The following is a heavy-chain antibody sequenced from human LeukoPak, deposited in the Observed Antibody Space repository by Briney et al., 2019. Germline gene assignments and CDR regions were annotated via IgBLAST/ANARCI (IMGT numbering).Heavy chain of an antibody. CDR3: ARAYSRQLPPDY. V-gene: IGHV4-31*11. J-gene: IGHJ4*02. D-gene: IGHD6-13*01. Sequence: SETLSLTCAVYGGSFSDYFWSWIRQHPGKGLEWIGYIYYSGSTYYNPSLKSRVTISVDTSKNQFSLKLTSVTAADTAVYYCARAYSRQLPPDYWGQGTLVTVSS. CDR1: GGSFSDYF. CDR2: IYYSGST.